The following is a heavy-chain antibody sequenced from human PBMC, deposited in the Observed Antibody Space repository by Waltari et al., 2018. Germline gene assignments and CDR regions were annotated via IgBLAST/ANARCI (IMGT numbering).Heavy chain of an antibody. J-gene: IGHJ4*02. CDR2: IYYSGST. CDR3: ARQIVVVFPSAFDY. CDR1: GGSISSRSYY. V-gene: IGHV4-39*01. D-gene: IGHD3-22*01. Sequence: QLQLQESGPGLVKPSETLSLTCTVSGGSISSRSYYWGWIRQPPGKGLEWIGSIYYSGSTYYNPSLKSRVTISVDTSKNQFSLKLSSVTAADTAVYYCARQIVVVFPSAFDYWGQGTLVTVSS.